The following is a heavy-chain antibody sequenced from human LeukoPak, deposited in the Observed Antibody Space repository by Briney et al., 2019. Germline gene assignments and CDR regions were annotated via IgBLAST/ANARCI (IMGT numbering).Heavy chain of an antibody. V-gene: IGHV5-51*01. CDR3: ARARYCSSTSCPSPYYYYYMDV. CDR1: GYSFTNYW. D-gene: IGHD2-2*01. Sequence: GESLKISCKGSGYSFTNYWIGWVRQMPGKGLEWMGIIYRGDSDTRYSPSFQGQVTISADKSISTAYLQRSSLKASDSAMYYCARARYCSSTSCPSPYYYYYMDVWGKGTTATVSS. J-gene: IGHJ6*03. CDR2: IYRGDSDT.